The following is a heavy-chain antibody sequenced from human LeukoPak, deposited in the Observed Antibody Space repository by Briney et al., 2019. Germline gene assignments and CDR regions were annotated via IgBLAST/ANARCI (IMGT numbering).Heavy chain of an antibody. V-gene: IGHV4-4*09. CDR2: IFSSGST. CDR1: GGSISSYY. J-gene: IGHJ5*02. CDR3: ARQVAVAGLNWFDP. Sequence: SETLSLTCTVSGGSISSYYWSWIRQPPGKGLEWIGYIFSSGSTTYNPSLKSRVNISVDTSKTQFSLKLSSVTAADTAVYYCARQVAVAGLNWFDPWGQGTLVTVSS. D-gene: IGHD6-19*01.